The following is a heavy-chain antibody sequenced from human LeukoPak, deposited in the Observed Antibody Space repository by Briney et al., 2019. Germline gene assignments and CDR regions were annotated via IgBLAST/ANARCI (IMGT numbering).Heavy chain of an antibody. D-gene: IGHD3-10*01. J-gene: IGHJ4*02. Sequence: ASVKVSRKASGYTFTSYGISWVRQAPGQGLEWMGWISAYNGNTNYAQKLQGRVTMTTDTSTSTAYMELRSLRSDDTAVYYCARDGNCYGSGDPDYWGRGTLVTVSS. CDR1: GYTFTSYG. V-gene: IGHV1-18*01. CDR2: ISAYNGNT. CDR3: ARDGNCYGSGDPDY.